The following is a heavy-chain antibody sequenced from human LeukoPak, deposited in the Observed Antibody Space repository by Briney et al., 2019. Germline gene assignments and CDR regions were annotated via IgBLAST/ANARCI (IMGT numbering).Heavy chain of an antibody. J-gene: IGHJ5*02. CDR3: ARGATLTGDLRGWFDP. CDR2: INHSGST. Sequence: KPSETLSLTCAVYGGSFSGYYWSWIRQPPGKGLEWIGEINHSGSTNYNPSLKSRVTISVDTPKNQFYLKLSSVTAADTAVYYCARGATLTGDLRGWFDPWGQGTLVTVSS. D-gene: IGHD7-27*01. CDR1: GGSFSGYY. V-gene: IGHV4-34*01.